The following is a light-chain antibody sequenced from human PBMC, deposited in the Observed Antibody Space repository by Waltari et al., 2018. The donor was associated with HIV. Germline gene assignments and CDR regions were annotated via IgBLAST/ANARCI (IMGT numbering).Light chain of an antibody. J-gene: IGKJ2*01. CDR3: MQATQWPYT. CDR1: QSLVYSDENTY. Sequence: DVVMTQSPLSLPVTLGQPASISCRSRQSLVYSDENTYLSWFQQRPGQSQRRLIYKVSNRDSGVPDRFSGSGSGTDFTLKISRVEAEDVGVYYCMQATQWPYTFGQGTKLEIK. CDR2: KVS. V-gene: IGKV2-30*01.